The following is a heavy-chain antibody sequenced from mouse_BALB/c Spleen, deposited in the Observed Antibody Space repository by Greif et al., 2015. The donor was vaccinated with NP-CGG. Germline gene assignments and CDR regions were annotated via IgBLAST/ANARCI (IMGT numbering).Heavy chain of an antibody. CDR3: ARGEDEYGNYYYAMDY. D-gene: IGHD2-10*02. Sequence: EVRLQQSGPELVKPGASVKMSCKASGYTFTSYVMHWVKQKPGQGLEWIGYINPYNDGTKYNEKFKGKATLTSDKSSSTAYMELSSLTSEDSAVYYCARGEDEYGNYYYAMDYWGQGTSVTVSS. J-gene: IGHJ4*01. CDR1: GYTFTSYV. CDR2: INPYNDGT. V-gene: IGHV1-14*01.